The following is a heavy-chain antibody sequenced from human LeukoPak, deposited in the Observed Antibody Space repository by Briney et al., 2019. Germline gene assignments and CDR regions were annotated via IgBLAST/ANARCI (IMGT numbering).Heavy chain of an antibody. J-gene: IGHJ5*02. CDR2: INPNSGGT. Sequence: ASVKVSCKASGYTFTGYYMHWVRQAPGQGLEWMGWINPNSGGTNYAQKFQGRVTMTRDTSISTACMELSRLTSDDTAVYYCTRVVGANTALWFDPWGQGTLVTVSS. V-gene: IGHV1-2*02. D-gene: IGHD1-26*01. CDR1: GYTFTGYY. CDR3: TRVVGANTALWFDP.